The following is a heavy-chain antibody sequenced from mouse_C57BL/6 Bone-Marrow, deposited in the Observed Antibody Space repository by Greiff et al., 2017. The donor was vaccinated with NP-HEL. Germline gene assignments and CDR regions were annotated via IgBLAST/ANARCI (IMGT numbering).Heavy chain of an antibody. V-gene: IGHV1-64*01. Sequence: QVQLQQPGAELVKPGASVKLSCTASGYTFTSYWMHWVKQRPGQGLEWIGMIHPNSGSTNYNEQFKSKATLTVDKSSSTAYMQLSSLTSEDAAVYYCAREKLLRPYWYFDVWGTGTTVTVSS. CDR2: IHPNSGST. D-gene: IGHD1-2*01. CDR3: AREKLLRPYWYFDV. CDR1: GYTFTSYW. J-gene: IGHJ1*03.